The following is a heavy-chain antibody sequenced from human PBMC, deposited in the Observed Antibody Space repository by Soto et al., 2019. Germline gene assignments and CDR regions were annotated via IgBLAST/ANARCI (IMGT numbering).Heavy chain of an antibody. CDR3: ERGSSSWSYGMDV. V-gene: IGHV1-18*01. CDR1: GYTFTSYG. J-gene: IGHJ6*02. D-gene: IGHD6-13*01. CDR2: IGPYDGNT. Sequence: QVQLVQSGAEVKKPGASVRVSCKASGYTFTSYGITWVRQAPGQGLEWMGWIGPYDGNTNYAQKLQGRVTMTTDTSTTTAYMEVRSLRSDDTAVYYCERGSSSWSYGMDVWGQGTTVTVSS.